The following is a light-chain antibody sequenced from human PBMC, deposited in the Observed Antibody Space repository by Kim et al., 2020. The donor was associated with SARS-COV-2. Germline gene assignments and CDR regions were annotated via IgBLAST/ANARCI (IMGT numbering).Light chain of an antibody. J-gene: IGLJ2*01. CDR3: QSYDCRLSGSV. Sequence: QSVLTQPPSVSGAPGQRVTISCTGSTSNIGAGYGVHWYQQLPGTAPKLLIYGNSNRPSGVPDRFSGYKSGTSASLAITELQAEDEADYYCQSYDCRLSGSVFGGGTQLTVL. V-gene: IGLV1-40*01. CDR2: GNS. CDR1: TSNIGAGYG.